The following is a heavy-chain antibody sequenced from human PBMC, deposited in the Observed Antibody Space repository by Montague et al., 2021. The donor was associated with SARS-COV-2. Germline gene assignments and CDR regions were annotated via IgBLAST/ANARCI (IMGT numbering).Heavy chain of an antibody. V-gene: IGHV4-31*03. CDR3: ARARTSLIVVVNEFDY. J-gene: IGHJ4*02. Sequence: TLSLPFPVSGGSISSGSYYWSWIRQHPGKGLEWIGYIYYSGSSYYNPSLKSRVTISVDTSKNQFSLRLSSVTAADTAVYYCARARTSLIVVVNEFDYWGQGTLVTVSS. CDR2: IYYSGSS. CDR1: GGSISSGSYY. D-gene: IGHD2-21*01.